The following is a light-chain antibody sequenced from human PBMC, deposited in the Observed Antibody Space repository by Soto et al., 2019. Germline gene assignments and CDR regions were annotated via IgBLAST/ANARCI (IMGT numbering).Light chain of an antibody. J-gene: IGKJ5*01. CDR3: QQRSNWPLIT. V-gene: IGKV3-11*01. CDR2: DSS. Sequence: EIVLTQSPATLSLSPGERATLSCRASQSVRTYLAWYQQKPDQAPRLLIYDSSNRATGIPARFSGSGSGTDFTLNISSLEPEDFAVYYCQQRSNWPLITFGQGTRLEIK. CDR1: QSVRTY.